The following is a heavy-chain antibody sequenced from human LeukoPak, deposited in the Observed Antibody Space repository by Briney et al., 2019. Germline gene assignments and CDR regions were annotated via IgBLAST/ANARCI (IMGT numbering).Heavy chain of an antibody. V-gene: IGHV7-4-1*02. CDR2: ININTGNP. J-gene: IGHJ4*02. Sequence: ASVKVSCKASEDGFNTDGINWVRQAPGQGLEWMGWININTGNPTYAQGFTGRFVFSLDTSVSTAYLQISSLKAEDTAVYYCAREGAVAGTHPFGYWGQGTLVTVSS. CDR3: AREGAVAGTHPFGY. CDR1: EDGFNTDG. D-gene: IGHD6-19*01.